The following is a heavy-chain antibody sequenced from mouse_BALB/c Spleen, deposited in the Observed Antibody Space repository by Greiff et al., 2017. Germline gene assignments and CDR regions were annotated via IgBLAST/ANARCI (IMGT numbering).Heavy chain of an antibody. D-gene: IGHD1-1*01. Sequence: EVQLVESGGDLVKPGGSLKLSCAASGFTFSSYGMSWVRQTPDKRLEWVATISSGGSYTYYPDSVKGRFTISRDTAKNTLYLQMSSLKSEDTAMYYCARQDYYGSSWFAYWGQGTLVTVSA. CDR3: ARQDYYGSSWFAY. V-gene: IGHV5-6*01. J-gene: IGHJ3*01. CDR2: ISSGGSYT. CDR1: GFTFSSYG.